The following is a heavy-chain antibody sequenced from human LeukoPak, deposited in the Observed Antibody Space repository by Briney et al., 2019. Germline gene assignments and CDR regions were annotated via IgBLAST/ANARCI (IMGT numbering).Heavy chain of an antibody. CDR1: GFTFSSYG. CDR2: IRYDGSNK. Sequence: GRSLRLSCAASGFTFSSYGMHWVRQAPGKGLEWVAFIRYDGSNKYYADSVKGRFTISRDNSKNTLYLQMNSLRAEDTAVYYCAKDGLMVRGVITNYYYYYYMDVWGKGTTVTISS. D-gene: IGHD3-10*01. V-gene: IGHV3-30*02. CDR3: AKDGLMVRGVITNYYYYYYMDV. J-gene: IGHJ6*03.